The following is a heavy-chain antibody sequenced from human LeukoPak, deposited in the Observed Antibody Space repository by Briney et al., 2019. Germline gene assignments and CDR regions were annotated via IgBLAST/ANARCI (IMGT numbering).Heavy chain of an antibody. CDR3: ARDRGGATGYFDY. D-gene: IGHD1-26*01. J-gene: IGHJ4*02. V-gene: IGHV3-53*01. CDR2: IYSGGST. CDR1: EFTVSSNY. Sequence: GGSLRLSCAASEFTVSSNYMSWVRQAPGKGLEWVSVIYSGGSTYYADSVKGRFTISRDNSKNTLYLQMNSLRAEDTAVYYCARDRGGATGYFDYWGQGTLVTVCS.